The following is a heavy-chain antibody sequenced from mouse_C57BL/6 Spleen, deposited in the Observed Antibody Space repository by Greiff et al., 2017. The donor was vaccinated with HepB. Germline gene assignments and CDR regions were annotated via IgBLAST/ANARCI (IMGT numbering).Heavy chain of an antibody. Sequence: VQLQQSGPELVKPGASVKISCKASGYAFSSSWMNWVKQRPGKGLEWIGRIYPGDGDTNYNGKFKGKATLTADTSSSTAYMQLSSLTSEDSAVYVCARDDGYYSFAYWGQGTLVTVSA. D-gene: IGHD2-3*01. CDR3: ARDDGYYSFAY. V-gene: IGHV1-82*01. J-gene: IGHJ3*01. CDR2: IYPGDGDT. CDR1: GYAFSSSW.